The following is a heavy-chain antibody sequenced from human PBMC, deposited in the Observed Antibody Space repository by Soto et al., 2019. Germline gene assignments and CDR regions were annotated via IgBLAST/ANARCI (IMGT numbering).Heavy chain of an antibody. CDR2: INNDGSDT. CDR1: GFIFSNNW. J-gene: IGHJ4*02. V-gene: IGHV3-74*01. Sequence: EVQLVESGGGFVQPGGSLRLSCAASGFIFSNNWIHWVRQAPGKGLEWVSHINNDGSDTSYEDSVKGRFTISRYNAKNRVFLQMNRLRAEDTGMDYCARGAGGLDYWGQGTLVTVSS. CDR3: ARGAGGLDY. D-gene: IGHD3-10*01.